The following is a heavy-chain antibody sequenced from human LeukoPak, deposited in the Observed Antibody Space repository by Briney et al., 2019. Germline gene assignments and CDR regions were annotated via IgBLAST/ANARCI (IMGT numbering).Heavy chain of an antibody. CDR3: ARAPITSPFYFNY. CDR1: GFAFDEHG. J-gene: IGHJ4*02. D-gene: IGHD2-2*01. V-gene: IGHV3-20*04. CDR2: INWSGGST. Sequence: GGSLRLSCTASGFAFDEHGMSWVRQVPGKGLEWVSGINWSGGSTGYADPLRGRFTISRDNAKNSLYLQMDSLRAEDTALYYCARAPITSPFYFNYWGQGTLVTVSS.